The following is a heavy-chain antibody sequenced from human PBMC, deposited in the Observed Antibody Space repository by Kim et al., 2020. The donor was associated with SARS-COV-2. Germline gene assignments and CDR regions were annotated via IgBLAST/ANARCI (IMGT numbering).Heavy chain of an antibody. J-gene: IGHJ4*02. CDR3: ARLHSSGSYYFDY. V-gene: IGHV5-51*01. D-gene: IGHD3-22*01. Sequence: SPSFQGQVTISADTSISTAYLQWSSLKASDTAMYYCARLHSSGSYYFDYWGQGTLVTVSS.